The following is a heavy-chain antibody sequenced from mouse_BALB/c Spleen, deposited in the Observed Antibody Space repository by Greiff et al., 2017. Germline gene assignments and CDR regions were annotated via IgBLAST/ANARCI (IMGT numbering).Heavy chain of an antibody. D-gene: IGHD1-2*01. J-gene: IGHJ3*01. CDR3: ARAPYTTAPWFAY. Sequence: EVKLVESGPGLVKPSQSLSLTCSVTGYSITSGYYWNWIRQLPGNKLEWMGYISYDGSNNYNPSLKNRISITRDTSKNQFFLKLNSVTTEDTATYYCARAPYTTAPWFAYWGQGTLVTVSA. CDR1: GYSITSGYY. CDR2: ISYDGSN. V-gene: IGHV3-6*02.